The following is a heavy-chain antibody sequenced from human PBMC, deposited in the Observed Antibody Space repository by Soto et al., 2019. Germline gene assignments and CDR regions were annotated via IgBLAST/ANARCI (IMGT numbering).Heavy chain of an antibody. Sequence: GGSLRLSCAVSGITFSSYAMSWVRQAPGKGLEWVSGISVSGSSTYYADSVKGRFTISRDNSKNTLYLQMNSLRAEDTAVYYCAKRSTPYYFDYWGQGTLVTVSS. D-gene: IGHD6-13*01. V-gene: IGHV3-23*01. CDR1: GITFSSYA. CDR2: ISVSGSST. J-gene: IGHJ4*02. CDR3: AKRSTPYYFDY.